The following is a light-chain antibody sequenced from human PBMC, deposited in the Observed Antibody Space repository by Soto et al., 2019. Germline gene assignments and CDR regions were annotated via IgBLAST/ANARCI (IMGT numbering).Light chain of an antibody. V-gene: IGKV1-39*01. Sequence: DIQMTQSPSSLSASVGDRVTITCRASQSISNYLNWYQQKPGKAPKLLIYAASSLQSGVPSRFSGSGPGTDFTLTISSLQPEDFATYYCQQSYNTPLTFGQGTRLEIK. CDR1: QSISNY. CDR3: QQSYNTPLT. CDR2: AAS. J-gene: IGKJ5*01.